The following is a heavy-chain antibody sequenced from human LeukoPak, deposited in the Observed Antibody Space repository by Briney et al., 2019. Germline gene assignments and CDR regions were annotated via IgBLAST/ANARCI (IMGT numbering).Heavy chain of an antibody. Sequence: SVKVSCKASGGTFISYAISWVRQAPGQGLEWMGGIMPIFGTANYAQKFQGRVTITADESTSTAYMELSSLRSEDTAVYYCATVGMVRGVTPYYFDYWGQGTLVTVSS. D-gene: IGHD3-10*01. V-gene: IGHV1-69*13. J-gene: IGHJ4*02. CDR1: GGTFISYA. CDR3: ATVGMVRGVTPYYFDY. CDR2: IMPIFGTA.